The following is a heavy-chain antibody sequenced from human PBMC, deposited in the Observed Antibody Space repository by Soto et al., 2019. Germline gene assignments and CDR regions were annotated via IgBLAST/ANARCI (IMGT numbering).Heavy chain of an antibody. CDR2: IHPGSGCT. V-gene: IGHV1-46*01. Sequence: VQRGQSGAEVKKPGASGKVSCETSGYTFIEYVIDWVRQIHGQGLEGLGLIHPGSGCTSYAQKVRGSLTITRDPSTDTVSMELSSLRSEDTGMYFCARVGSGVYSPLDPWGHGTLVRVSS. CDR3: ARVGSGVYSPLDP. J-gene: IGHJ5*02. D-gene: IGHD3-10*01. CDR1: GYTFIEYV.